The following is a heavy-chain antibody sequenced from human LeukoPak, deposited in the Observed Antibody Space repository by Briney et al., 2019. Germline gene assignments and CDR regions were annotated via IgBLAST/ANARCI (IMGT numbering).Heavy chain of an antibody. D-gene: IGHD6-19*01. CDR3: ARDKSHSSGFGY. Sequence: PGGSLRLSCAASGFTFSSYAMSWVRQAPGKGLEWVSAISGSGGSTYYADSVKGRFTISRDNAKNSLYLQMNSLRAEDTAVYYCARDKSHSSGFGYWGQGTLVTVSS. CDR2: ISGSGGST. J-gene: IGHJ4*02. V-gene: IGHV3-23*01. CDR1: GFTFSSYA.